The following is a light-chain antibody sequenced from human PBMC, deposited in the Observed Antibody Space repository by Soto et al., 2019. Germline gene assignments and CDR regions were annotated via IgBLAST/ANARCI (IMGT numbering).Light chain of an antibody. CDR1: TGAVTSGYY. CDR3: LLYYGGAQLGV. V-gene: IGLV7-43*01. J-gene: IGLJ2*01. CDR2: STI. Sequence: QTVVTQEPSLTVSPGGTVTLTCASSTGAVTSGYYPNWFQQKPGQAPRALIYSTINKHSSPPARFSGSLLGGKAALTLSGVQPEDDAEYYRLLYYGGAQLGVFGGGTKLTVL.